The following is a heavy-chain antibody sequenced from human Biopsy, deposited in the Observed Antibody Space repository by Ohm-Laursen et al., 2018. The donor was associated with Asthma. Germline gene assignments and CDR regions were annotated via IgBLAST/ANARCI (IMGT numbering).Heavy chain of an antibody. D-gene: IGHD3-22*01. CDR3: ARSYDTDSYPVLVLDY. CDR2: ILTKFDIT. J-gene: IGHJ4*02. CDR1: GGSFSNFA. Sequence: ASVKVSCKVSGGSFSNFAFSWVRQAPGHGLEWMGTILTKFDITSYAEKFQGRVTITADKSTSTTYMELSRLRSEDTAVYYCARSYDTDSYPVLVLDYWGQGTLATVSS. V-gene: IGHV1-69*04.